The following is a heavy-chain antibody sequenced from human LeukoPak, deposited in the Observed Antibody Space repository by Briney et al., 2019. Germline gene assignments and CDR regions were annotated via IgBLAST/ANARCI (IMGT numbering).Heavy chain of an antibody. V-gene: IGHV4-59*08. D-gene: IGHD4-17*01. J-gene: IGHJ5*02. CDR1: GGSISSYY. Sequence: PSETLSLTCTVSGGSISSYYWSWIRQPPGKGLEWIGYIYYSGSTNYNPSLKSRVTISVDTSKNQFSLKLSSVTAADTAVYYCARHGDYGDYVVVDNWFDPWGQGTLVTVSS. CDR3: ARHGDYGDYVVVDNWFDP. CDR2: IYYSGST.